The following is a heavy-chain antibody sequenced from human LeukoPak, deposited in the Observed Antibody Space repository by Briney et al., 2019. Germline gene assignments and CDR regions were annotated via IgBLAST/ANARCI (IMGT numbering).Heavy chain of an antibody. V-gene: IGHV3-66*01. CDR3: ARGINWYGALDI. CDR1: GFTVSSNF. Sequence: GGSLRLSCAASGFTVSSNFLSWVRQAPGKGLEWVSVIYSGGNRYYADSVKGRFTISRDISKNTLYLQMDILRAEDTAVYYCARGINWYGALDIWGQGTMVTVSS. CDR2: IYSGGNR. J-gene: IGHJ3*02. D-gene: IGHD1-1*01.